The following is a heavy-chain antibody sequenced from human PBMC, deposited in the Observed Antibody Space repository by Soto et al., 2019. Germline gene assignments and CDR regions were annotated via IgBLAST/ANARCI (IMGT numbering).Heavy chain of an antibody. CDR2: INPQTGGT. J-gene: IGHJ6*02. D-gene: IGHD2-2*01. CDR1: GYTFTGYY. CDR3: ARERYQVISDGMDV. V-gene: IGHV1-2*02. Sequence: QVQLVQSGAEVKTPGASVRVSCKASGYTFTGYYIHWVREAPGQGLEWMGWINPQTGGTSYAQKFQGRVTWSRDTSINTAYLELTRVRFDDAAVYFCARERYQVISDGMDVWGQGTTVTVSS.